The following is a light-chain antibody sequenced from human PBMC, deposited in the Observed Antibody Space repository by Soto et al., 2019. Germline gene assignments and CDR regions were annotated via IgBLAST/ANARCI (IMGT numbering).Light chain of an antibody. CDR3: SSYTISTLV. CDR1: SSDVLGYNY. CDR2: DVR. J-gene: IGLJ2*01. V-gene: IGLV2-14*01. Sequence: QSVLTQPASVSASPGQSHTLSCTVTSSDVLGYNYVSWYQQHPGKTPKLMIYDVRHRPSGVSNRFSGSKSGNTASLTISGLQAEDEADYYCSSYTISTLVFGGG.